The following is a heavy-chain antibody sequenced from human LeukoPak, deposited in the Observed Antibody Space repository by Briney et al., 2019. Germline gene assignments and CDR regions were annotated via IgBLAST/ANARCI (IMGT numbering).Heavy chain of an antibody. CDR3: ARDFGITNYHFDY. Sequence: GGSLRLSCAASGFTFSSYGIHWVRQAPGKGLEWVAVIWYDGSKKYYADSVKGRFTISRDDSKNTLYLQMNSLRAEDTAVYYCARDFGITNYHFDYWGQGTLVTVSS. V-gene: IGHV3-33*01. D-gene: IGHD3-16*01. CDR2: IWYDGSKK. J-gene: IGHJ4*02. CDR1: GFTFSSYG.